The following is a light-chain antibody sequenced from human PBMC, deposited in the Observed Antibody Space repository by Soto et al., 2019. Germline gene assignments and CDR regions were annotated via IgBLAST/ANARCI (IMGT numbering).Light chain of an antibody. CDR1: QSVSSSS. V-gene: IGKV3-20*01. CDR3: QQYGGSPRT. CDR2: DAS. J-gene: IGKJ1*01. Sequence: EIVLTQSPGTLSLSPGERATLSCRASQSVSSSSLAWYQHKRGQAPRLLIHDASSRATGIPDRFSGSGSGTDFTLTISRLEPEDFAVYYCQQYGGSPRTFGQGTKVDI.